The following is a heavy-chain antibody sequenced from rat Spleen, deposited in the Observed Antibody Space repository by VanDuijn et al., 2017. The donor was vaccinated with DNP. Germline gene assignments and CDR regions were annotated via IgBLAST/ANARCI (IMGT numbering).Heavy chain of an antibody. J-gene: IGHJ2*01. V-gene: IGHV5-19*01. CDR3: ARGGTYYFDY. D-gene: IGHD1-11*01. Sequence: VQLKESGPGLVQPSQTLSLTCTVSGFSLTNYGVSWVRQPPTKGLEWVACMSPTTRSSYYRDSVRGRFTVSRDDSTNTLYLQMDSLRSEATATYYCARGGTYYFDYWGQGVMVTVSS. CDR1: GFSLTNYG. CDR2: MSPTTRSS.